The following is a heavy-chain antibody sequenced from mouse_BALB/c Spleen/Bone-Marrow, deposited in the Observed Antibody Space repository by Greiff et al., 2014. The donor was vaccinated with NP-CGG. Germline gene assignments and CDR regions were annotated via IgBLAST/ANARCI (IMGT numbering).Heavy chain of an antibody. CDR2: INPSNGGT. CDR1: GYTFTSYY. J-gene: IGHJ3*01. Sequence: QVQLQQSGAELVKPGASVKLSCKASGYTFTSYYIYWGKQRPGQGLEWIGEINPSNGGTNFNEKFKSKATLTVDKSSSTAYMQLSSLTSEDSAVYYCTRSNGNWFAYWGQGTLVTVSA. D-gene: IGHD2-1*01. V-gene: IGHV1S81*02. CDR3: TRSNGNWFAY.